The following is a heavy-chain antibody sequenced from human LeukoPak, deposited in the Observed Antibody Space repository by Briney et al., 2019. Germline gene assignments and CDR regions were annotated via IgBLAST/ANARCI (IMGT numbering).Heavy chain of an antibody. CDR3: AKSSSSFFDY. D-gene: IGHD6-6*01. V-gene: IGHV3-30*18. Sequence: GGSLRLSCAASGFTFSSYGMHWVRQAPGKGLEWVAVISYDGSNKYYADSVKGRFTISRDNSKNTLYLQMNSLRAEDTAVYYCAKSSSSFFDYWGQGTLVTVSS. CDR2: ISYDGSNK. CDR1: GFTFSSYG. J-gene: IGHJ4*02.